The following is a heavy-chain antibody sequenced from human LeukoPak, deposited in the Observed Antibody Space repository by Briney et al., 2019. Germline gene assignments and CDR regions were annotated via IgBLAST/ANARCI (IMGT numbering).Heavy chain of an antibody. CDR1: GGSFSGYY. CDR3: AREGGTTPGYYYYYMDV. Sequence: PSETLSLTCAVYGGSFSGYYWSWIRQPPGKGLEWIGEINHSGSTNYNPSLKSRVTMSVDTSKNQFSLKLSSVTAADTAVYYCAREGGTTPGYYYYYMDVWGKGTTVTVSS. J-gene: IGHJ6*03. V-gene: IGHV4-34*01. D-gene: IGHD1-7*01. CDR2: INHSGST.